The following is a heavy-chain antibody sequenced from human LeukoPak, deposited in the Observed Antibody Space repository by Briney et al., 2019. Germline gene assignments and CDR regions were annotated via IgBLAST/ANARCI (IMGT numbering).Heavy chain of an antibody. V-gene: IGHV3-30*18. D-gene: IGHD6-13*01. CDR3: AKDNSSSWLYYFDY. Sequence: GGSLRLSCAPSGFTFSSYGMRWVRQAPGKGLEWVAVISYDGSNKYYADSVKGRFTISRDNSKNTLYLQMNSLRAEDTAVYYCAKDNSSSWLYYFDYWGQGTLVTVSS. CDR2: ISYDGSNK. CDR1: GFTFSSYG. J-gene: IGHJ4*02.